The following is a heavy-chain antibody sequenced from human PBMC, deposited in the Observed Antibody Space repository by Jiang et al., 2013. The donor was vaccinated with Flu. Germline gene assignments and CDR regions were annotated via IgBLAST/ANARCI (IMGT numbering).Heavy chain of an antibody. J-gene: IGHJ4*02. CDR2: IWYSGSXK. V-gene: IGHV3-33*01. D-gene: IGHD5-24*01. Sequence: LEWVXLIWYSGSXKFYADSVKGRFTVSRDNSKNTLYLQMNSLRAEDTAVYYCAREDGYWGQGTLVTVSS. CDR3: AREDGY.